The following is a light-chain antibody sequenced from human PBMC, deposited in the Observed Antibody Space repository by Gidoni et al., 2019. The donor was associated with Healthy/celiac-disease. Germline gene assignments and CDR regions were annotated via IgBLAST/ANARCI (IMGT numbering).Light chain of an antibody. J-gene: IGKJ5*01. CDR2: DAS. CDR3: QQSYSTPRIT. V-gene: IGKV1-39*01. CDR1: QSISSY. Sequence: DIQMTQSPSSLSASVGDRVTITCRASQSISSYLNWYQQKPGKAPKLLIYDASSLQSGVPSRFSGSGSGTDFTLTISSLQPEDFATYYCQQSYSTPRITFXQXTRLEIK.